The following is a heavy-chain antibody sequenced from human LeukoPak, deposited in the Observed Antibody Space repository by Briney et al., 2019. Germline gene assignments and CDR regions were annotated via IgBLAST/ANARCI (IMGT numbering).Heavy chain of an antibody. CDR1: GGSISSGGYY. V-gene: IGHV4-31*03. CDR3: ARYDYGDCWFDP. Sequence: PSETLSLTCTVSGGSISSGGYYWSWIRQHPGKGLEWIGYIYYSGSTYYNPSLKSRVTISVDTSKNQFSLKLSSVTAADTAVYYCARYDYGDCWFDPWGQGTLATVSS. CDR2: IYYSGST. D-gene: IGHD4-17*01. J-gene: IGHJ5*02.